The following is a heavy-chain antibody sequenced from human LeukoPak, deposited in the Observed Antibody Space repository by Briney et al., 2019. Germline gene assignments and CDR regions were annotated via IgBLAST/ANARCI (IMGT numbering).Heavy chain of an antibody. Sequence: PGGSLRLSCAASGFTFSIYAMTWVRQAPGEGLEWVSSIIDSGTRTNYADSAKGRFTISRENSKNTLYLQMNSLTAEDTAVYYCAKGGRDTDYWGQGTLVTVSS. CDR1: GFTFSIYA. V-gene: IGHV3-23*01. CDR2: IIDSGTRT. J-gene: IGHJ4*02. CDR3: AKGGRDTDY. D-gene: IGHD5-24*01.